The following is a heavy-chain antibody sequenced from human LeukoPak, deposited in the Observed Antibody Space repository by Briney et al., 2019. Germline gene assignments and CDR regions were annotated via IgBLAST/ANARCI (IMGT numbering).Heavy chain of an antibody. Sequence: ASVKVSCKASGYTFTGYYIHWVRQAPGQGLEWMGWINPNSGGTNYAQKFQGRVTMTRDTSISTAYMELSRLRSDDTAVYYCAREYSYYYDSSGYPETSFDPWGQGTLVTVSS. CDR1: GYTFTGYY. D-gene: IGHD3-22*01. CDR3: AREYSYYYDSSGYPETSFDP. CDR2: INPNSGGT. V-gene: IGHV1-2*02. J-gene: IGHJ5*02.